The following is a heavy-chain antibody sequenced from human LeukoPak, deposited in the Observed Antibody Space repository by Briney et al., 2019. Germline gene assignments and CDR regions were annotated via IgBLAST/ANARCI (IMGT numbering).Heavy chain of an antibody. CDR1: GGSISSYY. Sequence: SETLSLTCTVSGGSISSYYWSWIRQPPGKGLEWIGYIYYSGSTNYNPSLKSRVTISVDTSKNQFSLKLSSVTAADTAVYYCARDLGLSGAIEGWFDYWGQGTLVTVSS. V-gene: IGHV4-59*01. J-gene: IGHJ4*02. CDR2: IYYSGST. D-gene: IGHD1-26*01. CDR3: ARDLGLSGAIEGWFDY.